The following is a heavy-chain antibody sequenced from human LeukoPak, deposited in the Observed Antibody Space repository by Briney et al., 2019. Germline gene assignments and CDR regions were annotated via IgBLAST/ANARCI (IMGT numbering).Heavy chain of an antibody. CDR1: GGSISSSSYY. CDR2: IYYSGST. Sequence: PSETLSLTCTVSGGSISSSSYYWGWIRQPPGKGLEWIGSIYYSGSTYYNPSLKGRVTISVDTSKNQFSLKLSSVTAADTAVYYCASSFYTEENWFDPWGQGTLVTVSS. J-gene: IGHJ5*02. D-gene: IGHD3-16*01. V-gene: IGHV4-39*07. CDR3: ASSFYTEENWFDP.